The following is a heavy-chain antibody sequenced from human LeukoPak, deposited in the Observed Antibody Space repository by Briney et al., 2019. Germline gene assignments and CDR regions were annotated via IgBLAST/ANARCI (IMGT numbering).Heavy chain of an antibody. CDR2: IYPADSDT. J-gene: IGHJ6*02. Sequence: GESLKIPCKGSGYSFTSYWIGWVRQMPGKGLEWMGIIYPADSDTRYSPSFQGQVTISADNSTSTAYVQWTSLKASDTAMYYCARRKEVAGNYFGMDVWGPGTTVTVSS. V-gene: IGHV5-51*01. D-gene: IGHD6-19*01. CDR1: GYSFTSYW. CDR3: ARRKEVAGNYFGMDV.